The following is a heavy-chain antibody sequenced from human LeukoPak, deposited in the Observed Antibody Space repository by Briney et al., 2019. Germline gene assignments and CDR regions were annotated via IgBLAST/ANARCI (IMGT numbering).Heavy chain of an antibody. Sequence: GGSLRLSCAASGFTFSIYVMSWVRQAPGKGLEWVSTISSGTSGTHYADSVRGRFTISRDDSKNTLSLQMNSLRAEDTADYYCAKLSSSSTSWSRLDVWGKGTTVTVSS. CDR3: AKLSSSSTSWSRLDV. J-gene: IGHJ6*04. V-gene: IGHV3-23*01. CDR1: GFTFSIYV. CDR2: ISSGTSGT. D-gene: IGHD2-2*01.